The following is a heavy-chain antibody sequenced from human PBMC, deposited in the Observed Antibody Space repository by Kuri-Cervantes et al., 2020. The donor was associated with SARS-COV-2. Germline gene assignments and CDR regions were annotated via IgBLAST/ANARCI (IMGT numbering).Heavy chain of an antibody. CDR2: ISTSGGDT. V-gene: IGHV3-23*01. CDR1: RFTFNKYD. CDR3: AREGLGTNDAFDI. J-gene: IGHJ3*02. Sequence: GGSLRLSCAASRFTFNKYDLIWVRQAPGKGLEWVSSISTSGGDTNYADSLKGRFTISRDNSKNTLYLQMNSLRVEDTAVYYCAREGLGTNDAFDIWGQGTTVTVSS. D-gene: IGHD3-16*01.